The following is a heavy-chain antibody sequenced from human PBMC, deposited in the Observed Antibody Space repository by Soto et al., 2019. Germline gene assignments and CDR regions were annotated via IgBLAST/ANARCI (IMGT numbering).Heavy chain of an antibody. Sequence: GGSLRLSCAASGFTFSSYSMNWVRQAPGKGLEWVSYISSSSSTIYYADSVKGRFTISRDNAKNSLYLQMNSLRAEDTAVYYCARDISGGFGEFVVGYWGQGTLVTVSS. CDR3: ARDISGGFGEFVVGY. CDR2: ISSSSSTI. D-gene: IGHD3-10*01. CDR1: GFTFSSYS. V-gene: IGHV3-48*01. J-gene: IGHJ4*02.